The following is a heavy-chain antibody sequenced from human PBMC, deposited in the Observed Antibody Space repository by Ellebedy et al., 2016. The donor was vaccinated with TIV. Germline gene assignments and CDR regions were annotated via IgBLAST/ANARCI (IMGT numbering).Heavy chain of an antibody. D-gene: IGHD4-23*01. V-gene: IGHV3-33*01. CDR3: ARALFGGHDY. CDR2: IWYDGTNK. Sequence: GESLKISXAASGFTFSSYGMHWVRQAPGKGLEWVAVIWYDGTNKYYADSVKGRFTISRDNSRSTLYLQMNSLRVEDTAVYYCARALFGGHDYWGQGALVTVSS. CDR1: GFTFSSYG. J-gene: IGHJ4*02.